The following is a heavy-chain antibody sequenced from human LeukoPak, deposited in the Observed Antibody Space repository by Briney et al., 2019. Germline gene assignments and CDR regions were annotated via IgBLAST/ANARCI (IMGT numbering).Heavy chain of an antibody. V-gene: IGHV3-23*01. CDR3: ARVYSSGYYAEY. CDR2: ISGSGGHT. CDR1: GFTFSSYA. J-gene: IGHJ4*02. D-gene: IGHD3-22*01. Sequence: PGGSLRLSCAASGFTFSSYAMSWVRQAPGKGLEWVSAISGSGGHTNYADSVKGRFSISRDNAKNSLYLQMNSLRAEDTAVYYCARVYSSGYYAEYWGQGTLVTVSS.